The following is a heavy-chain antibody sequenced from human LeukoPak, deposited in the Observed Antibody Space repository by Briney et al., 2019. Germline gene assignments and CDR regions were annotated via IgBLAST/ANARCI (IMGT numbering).Heavy chain of an antibody. CDR3: ATASRGYVDY. CDR1: GFTFTDAW. J-gene: IGHJ4*02. CDR2: IKRKTDGGTT. V-gene: IGHV3-15*07. D-gene: IGHD5-12*01. Sequence: GGSLRHSCAASGFTFTDAWMNWVRQAPGKGLEWVGRIKRKTDGGTTDYAAPVKGRFTISRDDSKNTLFLQMNSLKTEDTAMYYCATASRGYVDYWGQGTLVTVSS.